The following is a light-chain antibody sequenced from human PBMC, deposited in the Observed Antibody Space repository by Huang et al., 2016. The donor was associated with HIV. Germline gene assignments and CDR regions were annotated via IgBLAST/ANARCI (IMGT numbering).Light chain of an antibody. CDR3: QQYGSSPWT. V-gene: IGKV3-20*01. Sequence: EIVLTQSPGTLSLSPGERATLSCRASQRVSSSYLAWYQQKPGHAPRLLIYGASSRATGIPYRFSGSGSGTDFTLTISRLEPEDFAVYYCQQYGSSPWTFGQGTKVEIK. CDR1: QRVSSSY. CDR2: GAS. J-gene: IGKJ1*01.